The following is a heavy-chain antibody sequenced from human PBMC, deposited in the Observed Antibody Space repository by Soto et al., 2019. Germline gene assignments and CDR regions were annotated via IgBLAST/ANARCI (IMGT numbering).Heavy chain of an antibody. D-gene: IGHD3-10*01. CDR2: IWYDGSNK. J-gene: IGHJ6*02. CDR1: GFTFSSYG. CDR3: ARDDYGSGSFPYYYGMDV. V-gene: IGHV3-33*01. Sequence: QVPLVESGGGVVQPGRSLRLSCAASGFTFSSYGMHWVRQTPGKGLEWVAVIWYDGSNKYYADSVKGRFTISRDNSKNTLYLQMNSLRAEDTAVYYCARDDYGSGSFPYYYGMDVWGQGTTVTVPS.